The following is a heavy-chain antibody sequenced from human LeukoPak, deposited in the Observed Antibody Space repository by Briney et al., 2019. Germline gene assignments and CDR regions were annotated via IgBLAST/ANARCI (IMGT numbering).Heavy chain of an antibody. J-gene: IGHJ4*02. Sequence: PGGSLRLSCAASGFTFSSYSMNWVRHAPGKGLEWVSSISSSSSYIYYADSVKGRFTISRDNAKNSLYLQMNSLRAEDTAVYYCARASVGATPFDYWGQGTLVTVSS. CDR1: GFTFSSYS. V-gene: IGHV3-21*01. CDR2: ISSSSSYI. D-gene: IGHD1-26*01. CDR3: ARASVGATPFDY.